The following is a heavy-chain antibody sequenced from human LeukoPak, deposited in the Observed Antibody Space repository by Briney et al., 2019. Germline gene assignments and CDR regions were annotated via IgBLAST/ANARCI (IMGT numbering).Heavy chain of an antibody. Sequence: SETLSLTCAVYGGSFSGYYWSWIRQPPGKGLEWIGEINHSGSTNYNPSLKSRVTISADTSKNQFSLKLSSVTAADTAVYYCARGRRNVDIVATILSSSSPYSSSWYFDYWGQGTLVTVSS. CDR2: INHSGST. J-gene: IGHJ4*02. CDR3: ARGRRNVDIVATILSSSSPYSSSWYFDY. V-gene: IGHV4-34*01. D-gene: IGHD5-12*01. CDR1: GGSFSGYY.